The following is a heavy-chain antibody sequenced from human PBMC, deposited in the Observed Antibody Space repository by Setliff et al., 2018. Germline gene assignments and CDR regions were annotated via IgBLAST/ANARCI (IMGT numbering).Heavy chain of an antibody. V-gene: IGHV3-7*01. J-gene: IGHJ4*02. CDR1: GLTFSTYW. D-gene: IGHD6-19*01. CDR3: ATSDWYAAFDH. CDR2: INQDGSQK. Sequence: GGSLRLSCAASGLTFSTYWMSWVRQAPGKGLEWVANINQDGSQKYYVGSVKGRFTISRDNARNSVYLQMNSLRAEDAAVYYCATSDWYAAFDHWGQGTLVTVSS.